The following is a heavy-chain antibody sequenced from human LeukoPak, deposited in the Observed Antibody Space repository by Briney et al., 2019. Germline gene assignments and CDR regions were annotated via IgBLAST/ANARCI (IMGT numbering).Heavy chain of an antibody. CDR1: GGSFSGYY. J-gene: IGHJ3*02. V-gene: IGHV4-34*01. Sequence: SETLSLTCAVYGGSFSGYYWSWIRQPPGKGLEWIGEINHSGSTNYNPSLKSRVTISVDTSKNQFSLKLSSVTAADTAVYYCARQYDFWSGYYAFDIWGQGTMVTVSS. D-gene: IGHD3-3*01. CDR2: INHSGST. CDR3: ARQYDFWSGYYAFDI.